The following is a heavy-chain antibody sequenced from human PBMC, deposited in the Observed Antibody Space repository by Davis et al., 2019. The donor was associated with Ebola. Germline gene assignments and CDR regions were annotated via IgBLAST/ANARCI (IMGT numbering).Heavy chain of an antibody. V-gene: IGHV1-2*06. D-gene: IGHD3-10*01. CDR3: ARLGYYGSGGYGMDV. CDR2: INPNSGGT. Sequence: AASVTVSCKASGYTFTGYYMHWVRQAPGQGLEWMGRINPNSGGTNYAQKVQGRVTMTRDTSISTAYMELSRLRSDDTAVYYCARLGYYGSGGYGMDVWGKGTTVTVSS. CDR1: GYTFTGYY. J-gene: IGHJ6*04.